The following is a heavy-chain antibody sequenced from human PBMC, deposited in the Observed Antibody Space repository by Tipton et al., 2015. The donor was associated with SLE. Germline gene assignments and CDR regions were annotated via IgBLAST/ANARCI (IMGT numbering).Heavy chain of an antibody. CDR1: GGSISSGGYY. J-gene: IGHJ4*02. CDR3: ARDEYRYDTTGYHLLGHFDF. V-gene: IGHV4-31*03. CDR2: ISYSGST. Sequence: TLSLTCTVSGGSISSGGYYWSWIRQYPGKGLEWIGYISYSGSTNYNSSLKSRLTISVDTSKNQFCLKLSSVTAADTAVYYCARDEYRYDTTGYHLLGHFDFWGQGTLVTVSS. D-gene: IGHD3-22*01.